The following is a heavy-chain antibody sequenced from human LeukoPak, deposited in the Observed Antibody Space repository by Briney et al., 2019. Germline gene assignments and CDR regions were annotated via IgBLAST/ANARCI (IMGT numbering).Heavy chain of an antibody. V-gene: IGHV3-30*04. D-gene: IGHD3-22*01. Sequence: GGSLRLSCAASGFTFSSYAMHWVRQAPGKGLEWVAVISYDGSNKYYADSVKGRFTISRDNAKNSLYLQMNSLRAEDTAVYYCAREHHTYYYDSSWGQGTLVTVSS. CDR2: ISYDGSNK. J-gene: IGHJ4*02. CDR3: AREHHTYYYDSS. CDR1: GFTFSSYA.